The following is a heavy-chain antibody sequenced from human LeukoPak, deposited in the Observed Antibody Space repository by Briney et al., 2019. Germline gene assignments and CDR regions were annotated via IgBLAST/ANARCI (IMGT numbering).Heavy chain of an antibody. V-gene: IGHV3-20*01. D-gene: IGHD6-6*01. J-gene: IGHJ6*03. CDR3: ARAPRTSIAARSYYYYMDV. Sequence: RPGGSLRLSCAASGFTFDDYGMSWVRHAPGKGLEWVSGINWNGGSTGYADSVKGRFTISRDNAKNSLYLQMNSLRAEDTALYHCARAPRTSIAARSYYYYMDVWGKGTTVTVSS. CDR2: INWNGGST. CDR1: GFTFDDYG.